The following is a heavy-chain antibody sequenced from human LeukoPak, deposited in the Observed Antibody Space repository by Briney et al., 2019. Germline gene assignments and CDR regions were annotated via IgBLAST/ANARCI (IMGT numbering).Heavy chain of an antibody. J-gene: IGHJ6*02. V-gene: IGHV3-21*01. CDR1: GFTFSSYS. CDR3: AREREYYGSGSYYYYGMDV. CDR2: ISSSSSYI. D-gene: IGHD3-10*01. Sequence: PGGSLRLSCAASGFTFSSYSMNWVRQAPGKGLEWVSSISSSSSYIYYADSVKGRFTISRDNAKNSLYLQMNSLRAEDTAVYYCAREREYYGSGSYYYYGMDVWGQGTTVTVSS.